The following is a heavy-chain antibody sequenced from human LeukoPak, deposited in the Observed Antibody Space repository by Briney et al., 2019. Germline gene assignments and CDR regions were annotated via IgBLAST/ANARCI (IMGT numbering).Heavy chain of an antibody. CDR3: ARGDSSGWYDYFDY. J-gene: IGHJ4*02. D-gene: IGHD6-19*01. CDR1: XGSFSGYY. CDR2: INHSGST. Sequence: VYXGSFSGYYWSWVRQPPGKGVEXVGEINHSGSTNYNPSLKSRVTISVDTSKNQFSLKLSSVTAADTAVYYCARGDSSGWYDYFDYWGQGTLVTVSS. V-gene: IGHV4-34*01.